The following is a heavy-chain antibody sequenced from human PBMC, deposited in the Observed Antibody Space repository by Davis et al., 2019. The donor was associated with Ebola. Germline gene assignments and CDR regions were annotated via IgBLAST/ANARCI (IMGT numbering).Heavy chain of an antibody. CDR3: AKLELHGY. D-gene: IGHD1-7*01. V-gene: IGHV3-23*01. CDR1: GFTVSSNY. CDR2: ISGSGGST. J-gene: IGHJ4*02. Sequence: GESLKISCAASGFTVSSNYMSWVRQAPGKGLEWVSAISGSGGSTYYADSVKGRFTISRDNSKNTLYLQMNSLRAEDTAVYYCAKLELHGYWGQGTLVTVSS.